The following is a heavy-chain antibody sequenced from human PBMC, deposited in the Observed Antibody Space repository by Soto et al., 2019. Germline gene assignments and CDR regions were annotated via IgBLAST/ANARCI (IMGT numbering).Heavy chain of an antibody. V-gene: IGHV4-38-2*02. CDR3: ARDDSYSSSWQGYYFDY. CDR2: IYHSGST. D-gene: IGHD6-13*01. Sequence: SETLSLTCAVSGYSISSGYYWGWIWQPPGKGLEWIGSIYHSGSTYYNPSLKSRVTISVDTSKNQFSLKLSSVTAADTAVYYCARDDSYSSSWQGYYFDYWGQGTLVTVSS. J-gene: IGHJ4*02. CDR1: GYSISSGYY.